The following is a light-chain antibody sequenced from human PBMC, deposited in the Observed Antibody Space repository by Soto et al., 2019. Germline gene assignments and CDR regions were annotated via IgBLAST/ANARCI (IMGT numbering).Light chain of an antibody. CDR3: SSYTRSSTYV. CDR1: SSDVGGYNY. J-gene: IGLJ1*01. Sequence: SVLTQPASVSGSPGQSITISCTGTSSDVGGYNYVSWYQQHPGKAPKLMIYDVSNRPSGVSNRSSGSKSGNTASLTISGLQAEDEADYYCSSYTRSSTYVFGTGTKVTVL. CDR2: DVS. V-gene: IGLV2-14*01.